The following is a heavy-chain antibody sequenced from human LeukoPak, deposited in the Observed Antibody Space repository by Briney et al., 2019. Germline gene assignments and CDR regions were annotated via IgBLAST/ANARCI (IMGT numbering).Heavy chain of an antibody. CDR2: FDPEDGET. J-gene: IGHJ4*02. Sequence: ASVKVSCKVSGYTLTELSMHWVRQAPGKGLEWMGGFDPEDGETIYAQKFQGRVTMNEDTSTDTAYMELSSLRSEDTAVYYCATALSYSSGWSRNHFDYWGQGTLVTVSS. CDR3: ATALSYSSGWSRNHFDY. D-gene: IGHD6-19*01. CDR1: GYTLTELS. V-gene: IGHV1-24*01.